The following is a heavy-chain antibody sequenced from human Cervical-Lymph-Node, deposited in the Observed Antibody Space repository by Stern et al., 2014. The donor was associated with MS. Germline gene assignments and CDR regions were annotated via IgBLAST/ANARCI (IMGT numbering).Heavy chain of an antibody. D-gene: IGHD3-10*01. CDR3: ARRGVGYLGSLGSDY. J-gene: IGHJ4*02. CDR2: IYPGDSDT. Sequence: EVQLVQSGAEVKKPGESLKISCKGSGYSFSSHWIGWVRQMPGKGLEWMGIIYPGDSDTRYSPSFRGQVPFSADKSIPTAYLQWSSLKASDTAMYYCARRGVGYLGSLGSDYWGQGTLVTVSS. CDR1: GYSFSSHW. V-gene: IGHV5-51*03.